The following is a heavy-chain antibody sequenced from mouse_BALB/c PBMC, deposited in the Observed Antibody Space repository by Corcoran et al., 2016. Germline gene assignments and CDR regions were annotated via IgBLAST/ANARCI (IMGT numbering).Heavy chain of an antibody. Sequence: DVQLQESGPGLVKPSQSLSLTCSVTGYSITSGYYWNWIRQFPGNKLEWMGYISYDGSNNYNPSLKNRISITRDTSKNQFFLKLNSVTTEDTATYYCARVMNYYGSRSAMDYWGQGTSVTVSS. D-gene: IGHD1-1*01. CDR2: ISYDGSN. CDR1: GYSITSGYY. V-gene: IGHV3-6*02. CDR3: ARVMNYYGSRSAMDY. J-gene: IGHJ4*01.